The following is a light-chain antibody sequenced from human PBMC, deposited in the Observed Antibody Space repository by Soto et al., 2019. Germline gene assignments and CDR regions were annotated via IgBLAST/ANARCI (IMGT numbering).Light chain of an antibody. CDR3: QHFANLPMT. V-gene: IGKV1-33*01. CDR2: DAS. J-gene: IGKJ5*01. CDR1: QDIATY. Sequence: DIQMTQSPSSLSSAVGNRVTITFQASQDIATYLNWYQQKPGKAPNLLIYDASNLETGVPSRFSGSGSGTDFTLTISSLQPQDIATYYCQHFANLPMTFGQGTRLEIK.